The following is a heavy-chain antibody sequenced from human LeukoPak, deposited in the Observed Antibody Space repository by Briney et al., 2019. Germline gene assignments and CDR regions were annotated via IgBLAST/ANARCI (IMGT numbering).Heavy chain of an antibody. CDR2: INPNGGGT. D-gene: IGHD3-22*01. V-gene: IGHV1-2*02. CDR1: GYTFTAYY. Sequence: ASVKVSCKASGYTFTAYYMHWVRQAPGQGLEWMGWINPNGGGTNYAQKFQGRVTMTRDTSISTAYMELSRLRSDDTAVFYCARDYYDSSGYGSFDYWGQGTLVTVSS. CDR3: ARDYYDSSGYGSFDY. J-gene: IGHJ4*02.